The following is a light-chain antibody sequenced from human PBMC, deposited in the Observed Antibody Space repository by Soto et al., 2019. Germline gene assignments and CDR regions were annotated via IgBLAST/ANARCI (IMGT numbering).Light chain of an antibody. V-gene: IGLV1-47*01. J-gene: IGLJ7*01. CDR1: SSNIGNSY. CDR2: KNN. Sequence: QPVLTQPPSASGTPGQMVTISCSGTSSNIGNSYVYWYQQLPGTAPKLLIYKNNQRPSGVPDRFSGSKSGTSASLAISGLRSEDEADYYCAAWDDSLSGYVVFGGGTQLTV. CDR3: AAWDDSLSGYVV.